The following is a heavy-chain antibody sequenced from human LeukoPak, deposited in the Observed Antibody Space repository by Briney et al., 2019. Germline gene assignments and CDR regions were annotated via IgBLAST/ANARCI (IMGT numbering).Heavy chain of an antibody. J-gene: IGHJ4*02. CDR3: AREVGSGWSYYFDY. Sequence: GESLKISCAASGFTFSSYSMNWVRQAPGEGLEWVSSISSSSSYIYYADSVKGRFTISRDNAKNSLYLQMNSLRAEDTAVYYCAREVGSGWSYYFDYWGQGTLVTVSS. D-gene: IGHD6-19*01. CDR1: GFTFSSYS. V-gene: IGHV3-21*01. CDR2: ISSSSSYI.